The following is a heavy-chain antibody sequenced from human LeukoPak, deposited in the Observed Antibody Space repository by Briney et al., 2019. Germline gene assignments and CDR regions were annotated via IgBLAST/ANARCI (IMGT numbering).Heavy chain of an antibody. Sequence: GGSLRLSCAASGFTFSSYAMHWVRQAPGKGLEWVAVISYDGSNKYYADSVKGRFTISRDNSKNTLYLQMNSLRAEDTAVYYCTNWREGVRPDFESWGQGTLVTVSP. D-gene: IGHD3-3*01. CDR1: GFTFSSYA. V-gene: IGHV3-30-3*01. J-gene: IGHJ4*02. CDR2: ISYDGSNK. CDR3: TNWREGVRPDFES.